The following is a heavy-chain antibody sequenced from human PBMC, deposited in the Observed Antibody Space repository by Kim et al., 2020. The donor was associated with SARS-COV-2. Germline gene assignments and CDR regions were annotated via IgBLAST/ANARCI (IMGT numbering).Heavy chain of an antibody. J-gene: IGHJ4*02. D-gene: IGHD1-26*01. CDR2: DGGGT. V-gene: IGHV3-74*01. CDR3: VHGNFFSY. Sequence: DGGGTWQRDSVEGRFTVSHHNAKNILYLQINSLTDDDTAVYYCVHGNFFSYWGQGALVTVSS.